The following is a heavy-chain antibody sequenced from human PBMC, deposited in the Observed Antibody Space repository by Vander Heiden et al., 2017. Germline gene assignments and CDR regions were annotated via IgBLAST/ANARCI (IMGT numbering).Heavy chain of an antibody. CDR3: AGTLQNCGGDCYPTGYFDY. V-gene: IGHV3-53*01. Sequence: EVQLVESGGGLIQPGGSLRLSCAASGFTVSNNYMSWVRQAPGKGLEWASVIYSDGRTYYADSVKGRFTISRDNSKNTVYLQMNSLRAEDTAVYYCAGTLQNCGGDCYPTGYFDYWGQGTLVTVSS. CDR1: GFTVSNNY. D-gene: IGHD2-21*02. CDR2: IYSDGRT. J-gene: IGHJ4*02.